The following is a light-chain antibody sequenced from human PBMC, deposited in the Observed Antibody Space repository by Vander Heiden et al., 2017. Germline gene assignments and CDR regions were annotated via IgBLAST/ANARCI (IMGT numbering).Light chain of an antibody. Sequence: QSVLTQPPSASGTPGQIVIIFCSGTSSNIGRHDVDWYQQVPGTAPKVLIYKDNQRPSGVPDRFSGSKSGTTASLVISGLRSEDEADYYCVTWDASLSGHVFGSGTKVTVL. CDR2: KDN. J-gene: IGLJ1*01. CDR3: VTWDASLSGHV. CDR1: SSNIGRHD. V-gene: IGLV1-47*01.